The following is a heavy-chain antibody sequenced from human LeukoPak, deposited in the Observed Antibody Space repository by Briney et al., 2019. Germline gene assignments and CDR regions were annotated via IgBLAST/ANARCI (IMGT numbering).Heavy chain of an antibody. V-gene: IGHV3-23*01. CDR1: GFTFSSYA. D-gene: IGHD3-9*01. J-gene: IGHJ4*02. CDR3: AKDLDSAFDY. CDR2: IRGSGGST. Sequence: PGGSLRLSCAASGFTFSSYAMSWVRQAPGRGLEWVSAIRGSGGSTYYADSVKGRFTISRDNSKNTLYLQMNSLRAEDTAVYYCAKDLDSAFDYWGQGTLVTVSS.